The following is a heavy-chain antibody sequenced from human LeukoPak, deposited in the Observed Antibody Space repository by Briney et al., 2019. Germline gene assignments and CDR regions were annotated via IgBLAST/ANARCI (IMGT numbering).Heavy chain of an antibody. CDR2: FYYSGST. D-gene: IGHD6-19*01. CDR1: GGSIRSYY. CDR3: ARKKGSGWDSWAFDI. V-gene: IGHV4-59*01. J-gene: IGHJ3*02. Sequence: SETVSLTCTVSGGSIRSYYYNWIRQPPGKGLEWIGYFYYSGSTNYNPSLGSRVTLSVDPSKNQFSLKLTSVTAADTAVYYCARKKGSGWDSWAFDIWGQGTMVTVSS.